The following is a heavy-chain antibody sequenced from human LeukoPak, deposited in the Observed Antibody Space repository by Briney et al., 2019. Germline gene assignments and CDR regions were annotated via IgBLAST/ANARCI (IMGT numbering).Heavy chain of an antibody. CDR1: GFTFSTYS. Sequence: GGSLRLFCAASGFTFSTYSMNWVRQAPGKGLEWVSSISSDSNYIYYADSLKGRFTISRDNAKNSLYLQMISPRAEDTAVYYCARVAFGLYVMDVWGQGTTVTVSS. J-gene: IGHJ6*02. D-gene: IGHD3/OR15-3a*01. V-gene: IGHV3-21*01. CDR3: ARVAFGLYVMDV. CDR2: ISSDSNYI.